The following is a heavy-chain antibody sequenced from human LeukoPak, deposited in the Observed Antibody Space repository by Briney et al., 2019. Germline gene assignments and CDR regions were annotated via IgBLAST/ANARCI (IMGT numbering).Heavy chain of an antibody. D-gene: IGHD2/OR15-2a*01. CDR1: GYTFTGYY. V-gene: IGHV1-46*01. CDR2: INPSGGST. Sequence: ASVKVSCKASGYTFTGYYMHWVRQAPGQGLEWMGIINPSGGSTSYAQKFQGRVTMTRDMSTSTVYMELSSLRSEDTAVYYCARGAGNNYGDYWARGPLVTVSS. CDR3: ARGAGNNYGDY. J-gene: IGHJ4*02.